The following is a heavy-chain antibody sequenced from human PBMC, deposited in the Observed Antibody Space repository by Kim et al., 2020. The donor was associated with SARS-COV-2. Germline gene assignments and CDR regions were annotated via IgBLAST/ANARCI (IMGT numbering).Heavy chain of an antibody. CDR1: GFTFSDYY. CDR2: ISSSSSYT. D-gene: IGHD2-2*01. Sequence: GGSLRLSCAASGFTFSDYYMSWIRQAPGKGLEWVSYISSSSSYTNYADSVKGRFTISRDNAKNSLYLQMNSLRAEDTAVYYCARVKCSSTSCGYDYYYYYGMDVSGQGTTVTVSS. V-gene: IGHV3-11*05. CDR3: ARVKCSSTSCGYDYYYYYGMDV. J-gene: IGHJ6*02.